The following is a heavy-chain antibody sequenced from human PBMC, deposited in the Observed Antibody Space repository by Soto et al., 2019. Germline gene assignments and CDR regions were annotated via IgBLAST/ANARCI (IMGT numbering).Heavy chain of an antibody. CDR3: AGSAVIAAAGGAFDI. CDR1: GFTFSSYS. D-gene: IGHD6-13*01. V-gene: IGHV3-48*01. CDR2: ISSSSSTI. J-gene: IGHJ3*02. Sequence: GGSLRLSCAASGFTFSSYSMNWVRQAPGKGLEWVSYISSSSSTIYYADSVKGRFTISRDNAKNSLYLQMNSLRAEDTAVYYCAGSAVIAAAGGAFDIWGQGTMVTVSS.